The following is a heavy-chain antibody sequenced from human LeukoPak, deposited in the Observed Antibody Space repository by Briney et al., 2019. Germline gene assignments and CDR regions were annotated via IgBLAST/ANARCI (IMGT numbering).Heavy chain of an antibody. CDR1: GGSISSYY. Sequence: SETLSLTCTVSGGSISSYYWSWIRQPPGKGLEWIGYIYYSGSTNYNPSLKSRVTISVDTSKNQFSLKLSSVTAADTAVYYCARESSWYHHFDYWGQGTLVTVSS. CDR3: ARESSWYHHFDY. V-gene: IGHV4-59*12. J-gene: IGHJ4*02. D-gene: IGHD6-13*01. CDR2: IYYSGST.